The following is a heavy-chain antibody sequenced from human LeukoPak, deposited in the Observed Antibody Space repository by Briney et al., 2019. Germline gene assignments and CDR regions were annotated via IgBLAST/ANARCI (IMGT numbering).Heavy chain of an antibody. CDR2: ISYDGNDK. CDR3: ARAPAGLDWFDP. V-gene: IGHV3-30*03. D-gene: IGHD6-6*01. CDR1: GFTFSSYG. Sequence: PGGSLTLSCAASGFTFSSYGMHWVRHATGKGLEWVAVISYDGNDKYYVHSVKGQFTISRDNAKNSLYLQMNSLRAEDTAVYYCARAPAGLDWFDPWGQGTLLTVSS. J-gene: IGHJ5*02.